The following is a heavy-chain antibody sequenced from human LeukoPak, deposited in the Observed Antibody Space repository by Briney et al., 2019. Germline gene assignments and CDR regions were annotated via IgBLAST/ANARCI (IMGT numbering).Heavy chain of an antibody. Sequence: ASVKVSCKASGYTFTSYGISWVRQAPGQGLEWMGWISAYNGNTNYAQELQGRVTMTTDTSTSTAYMELRSLRSDDTAVYYCARKAVADPMVYYFDYWGQGTLVTVSS. CDR1: GYTFTSYG. CDR3: ARKAVADPMVYYFDY. J-gene: IGHJ4*02. CDR2: ISAYNGNT. D-gene: IGHD6-19*01. V-gene: IGHV1-18*01.